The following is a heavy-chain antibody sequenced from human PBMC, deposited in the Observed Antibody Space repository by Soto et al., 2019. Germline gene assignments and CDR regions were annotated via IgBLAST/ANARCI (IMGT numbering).Heavy chain of an antibody. D-gene: IGHD6-13*01. Sequence: GEALKISCKGSGYSSTSYWIGWVRQMPGKGLEWMGIIYPGDSDTRYSPSFQGQVTISADKSISTAYLQWSSLKASDTAMYYFASFSGAGKYYYVMDVWGQGTTVPVSS. V-gene: IGHV5-51*01. CDR3: ASFSGAGKYYYVMDV. J-gene: IGHJ6*02. CDR1: GYSSTSYW. CDR2: IYPGDSDT.